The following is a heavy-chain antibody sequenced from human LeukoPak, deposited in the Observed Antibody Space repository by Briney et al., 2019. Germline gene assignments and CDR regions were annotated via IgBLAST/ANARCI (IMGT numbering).Heavy chain of an antibody. V-gene: IGHV3-74*01. Sequence: QPGGSLRLSCTASGFTFTRYWMHWVRQAPGKGLVWVSRVNPDGSSVTYGDSVKGRFTSSRDNAKNTLYLQMNSLRAEDMAVYYCARGGIYGDYWGQGILVTVSS. D-gene: IGHD3-16*01. CDR3: ARGGIYGDY. J-gene: IGHJ4*02. CDR2: VNPDGSSV. CDR1: GFTFTRYW.